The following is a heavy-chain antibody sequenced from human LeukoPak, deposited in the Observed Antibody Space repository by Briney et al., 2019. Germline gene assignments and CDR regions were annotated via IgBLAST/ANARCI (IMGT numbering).Heavy chain of an antibody. J-gene: IGHJ4*02. Sequence: ASVKVSCKASGYTFTSYYMHWVRQAPGQGLEWMGIINPSGGSTSYAQKFQGRVTMTTDTSTSTAYMELRSLRSDDTAVYYCAKDYGDYAVFDYWGQGTLVTVSS. D-gene: IGHD4-17*01. CDR1: GYTFTSYY. CDR3: AKDYGDYAVFDY. CDR2: INPSGGST. V-gene: IGHV1-46*01.